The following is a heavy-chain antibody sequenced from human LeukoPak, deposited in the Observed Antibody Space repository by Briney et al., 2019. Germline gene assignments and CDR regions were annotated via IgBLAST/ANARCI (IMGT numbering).Heavy chain of an antibody. V-gene: IGHV3-30*02. CDR3: ARRLYDYVWGSYRPHDAFDI. Sequence: GGSLRLSCAASVFTLSSYGMHWVRQAPGKGVAWVAFIRYDGSKKYYADSLKGRVTISRDNSKNTLYLQMTNLRAEDTAVYYCARRLYDYVWGSYRPHDAFDIWGQGTMVTVSS. D-gene: IGHD3-16*02. CDR2: IRYDGSKK. CDR1: VFTLSSYG. J-gene: IGHJ3*02.